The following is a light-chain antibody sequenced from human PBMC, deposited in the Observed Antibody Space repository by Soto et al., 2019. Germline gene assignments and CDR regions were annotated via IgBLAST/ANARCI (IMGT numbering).Light chain of an antibody. CDR3: QQRSNWPIT. J-gene: IGKJ5*01. CDR1: QSVGSL. Sequence: EIVLTQSPATLSLSPGEGATLSCRASQSVGSLLAWYQQKPGQAPRLVIYDASNRATGIPARFSGSGSGTDFTLPISSLEPEDFVVYYCQQRSNWPITFGQGTRLEIK. CDR2: DAS. V-gene: IGKV3-11*01.